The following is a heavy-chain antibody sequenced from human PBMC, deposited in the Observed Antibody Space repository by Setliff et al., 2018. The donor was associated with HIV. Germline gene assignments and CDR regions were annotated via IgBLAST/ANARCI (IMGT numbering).Heavy chain of an antibody. J-gene: IGHJ4*02. CDR1: GGSISSSSYY. V-gene: IGHV4-39*01. Sequence: SETLSLTCTVSGGSISSSSYYWGWIRQPPGKGLEWIGSIYYSGSTYYNPSLKSRVTISVDTSKNQFSLKLSSVTAADTAVYYCASPANYRLTFDYWGQGTLVTVS. CDR2: IYYSGST. CDR3: ASPANYRLTFDY. D-gene: IGHD4-4*01.